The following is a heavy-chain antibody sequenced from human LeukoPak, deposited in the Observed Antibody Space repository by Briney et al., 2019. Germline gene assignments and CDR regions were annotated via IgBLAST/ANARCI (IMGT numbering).Heavy chain of an antibody. D-gene: IGHD6-13*01. V-gene: IGHV1-18*01. Sequence: ASVKVSCKASGYTFTTYTISWVRHAPGQGLEWMGWIRPNNGNTNYAQKLQGRVSMTTDTSTSTAYMELRSLRSDDTAVYYCAREEGAPIAAANVWGLGTMVTVSS. CDR2: IRPNNGNT. J-gene: IGHJ3*01. CDR1: GYTFTTYT. CDR3: AREEGAPIAAANV.